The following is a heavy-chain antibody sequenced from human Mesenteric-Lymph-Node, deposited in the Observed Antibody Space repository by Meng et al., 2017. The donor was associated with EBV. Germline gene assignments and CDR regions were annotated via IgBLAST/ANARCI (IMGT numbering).Heavy chain of an antibody. D-gene: IGHD3-10*01. V-gene: IGHV4-34*01. CDR1: GESSSGYY. Sequence: GQLRKWGAGLLKPSATLSLTCVVYGESSSGYYWTWIRQPPGKGLEWIGEINHSGSTNYSPSLKSRVTISGDTSKKEFSLKLTSVTAADTAVYYCARGAAFLVQWGQGTLVTVSS. CDR2: INHSGST. J-gene: IGHJ4*02. CDR3: ARGAAFLVQ.